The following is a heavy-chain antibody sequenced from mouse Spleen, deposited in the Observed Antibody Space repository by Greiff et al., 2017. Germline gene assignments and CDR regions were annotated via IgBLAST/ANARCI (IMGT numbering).Heavy chain of an antibody. CDR1: GYSITSGYY. V-gene: IGHV3-6*01. CDR2: ISYDGSN. Sequence: EVKLQESGPGLVKPSQSLSLTCSVTGYSITSGYYWNWIRQFPGNKLEWMGYISYDGSNNYNPSLKNRISITRDTSKNQFFLKLNSVTTEDTATYYCARENYGSTQYYFDYWGQGTTLTVSS. D-gene: IGHD1-1*01. CDR3: ARENYGSTQYYFDY. J-gene: IGHJ2*01.